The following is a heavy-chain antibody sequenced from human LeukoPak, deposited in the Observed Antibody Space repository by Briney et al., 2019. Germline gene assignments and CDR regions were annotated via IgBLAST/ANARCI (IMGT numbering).Heavy chain of an antibody. Sequence: GGSLRLSCAASGFTFSDYYMSWIRQAPGKGLEWVSYISSSGSTIYNADSVKGRFTISRDNAKNSLYLQMNSLRAEDTAVYYCAREMGATTSYYYYYYMDVWGKGTTVTVSS. D-gene: IGHD1-26*01. CDR2: ISSSGSTI. CDR1: GFTFSDYY. J-gene: IGHJ6*03. V-gene: IGHV3-11*01. CDR3: AREMGATTSYYYYYYMDV.